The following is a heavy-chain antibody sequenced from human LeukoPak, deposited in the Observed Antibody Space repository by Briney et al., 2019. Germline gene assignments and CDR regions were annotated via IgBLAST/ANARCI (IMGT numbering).Heavy chain of an antibody. D-gene: IGHD3-22*01. CDR3: VTVPDDSSYSYIY. CDR1: GFRVSGHY. Sequence: PGGSLRLSYAASGFRVSGHYMSWVRPAPGKGLEWVSVIYSDGKIFYADSVKGRFTASKDTSKNVMYLQMNSLTVADTALYYCVTVPDDSSYSYIYWGEGTLVTVSS. CDR2: IYSDGKI. J-gene: IGHJ4*02. V-gene: IGHV3-53*01.